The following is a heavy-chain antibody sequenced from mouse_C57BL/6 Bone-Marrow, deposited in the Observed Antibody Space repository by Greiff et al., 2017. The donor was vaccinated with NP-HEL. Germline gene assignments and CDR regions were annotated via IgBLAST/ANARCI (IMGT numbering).Heavy chain of an antibody. CDR2: IDPETGGT. V-gene: IGHV1-15*01. CDR3: TRAPQITTVVATDY. CDR1: GYTFTDYE. Sequence: VQLQQSGAELVRPGASVTLSCKASGYTFTDYEMHWVKQTPVHGLEWIGAIDPETGGTAYNQKFKGKAILTADKSSSTAYMELRSLTSEDSAVYYCTRAPQITTVVATDYWGQGTTLTVSS. J-gene: IGHJ2*01. D-gene: IGHD1-1*01.